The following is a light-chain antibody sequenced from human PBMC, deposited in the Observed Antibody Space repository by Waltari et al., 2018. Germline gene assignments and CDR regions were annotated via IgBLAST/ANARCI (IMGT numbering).Light chain of an antibody. J-gene: IGKJ1*01. CDR3: QQYNNWPPWT. V-gene: IGKV4-1*01. CDR2: WAS. CDR1: QSLLYDSNNKDY. Sequence: DIVMTQSPDSLAVSLGEGATINCKSSQSLLYDSNNKDYLAWYQQKPGQPPKLLIYWASTRESGVPDRFNGSGSGTEFTLTISSLQSEDFAVYYCQQYNNWPPWTFGQGTKVEIK.